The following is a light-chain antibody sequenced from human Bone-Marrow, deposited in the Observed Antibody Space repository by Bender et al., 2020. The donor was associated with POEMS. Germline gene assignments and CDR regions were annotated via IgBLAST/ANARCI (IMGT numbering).Light chain of an antibody. CDR3: QARDSSYVV. J-gene: IGLJ2*01. CDR1: KLGNKN. Sequence: SYELIQAPSMSVSPGQTASITCSGDKLGNKNAFWYQQKPGQSPVLVLYQDTKRPSGIPERFSGSNSGNTATLTISGTQATDEADYYCQARDSSYVVFGGGTKLTVL. V-gene: IGLV3-1*01. CDR2: QDT.